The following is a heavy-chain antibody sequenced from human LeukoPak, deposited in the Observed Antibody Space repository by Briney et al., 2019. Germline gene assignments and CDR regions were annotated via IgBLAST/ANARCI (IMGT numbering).Heavy chain of an antibody. J-gene: IGHJ5*02. V-gene: IGHV4-4*07. Sequence: PSETLSLTCTVSDDSINNFYWSWIRQPAGKGLEWIGRIYSSGYTNYHPSLKSRVTMSVDTSKNQFSLRLISLTAADTAVYSCARGTSNAWYDWFDLWGQGALVTVSS. CDR2: IYSSGYT. D-gene: IGHD6-13*01. CDR3: ARGTSNAWYDWFDL. CDR1: DDSINNFY.